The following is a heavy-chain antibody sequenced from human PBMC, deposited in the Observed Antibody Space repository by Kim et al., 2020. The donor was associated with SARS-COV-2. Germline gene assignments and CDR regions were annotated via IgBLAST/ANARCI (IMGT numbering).Heavy chain of an antibody. D-gene: IGHD2-2*02. CDR1: GYTFTSYA. V-gene: IGHV7-4-1*02. J-gene: IGHJ6*02. Sequence: ASVKVSCKASGYTFTSYAMNWVRQAPGQGLEWMGWINTNTGNPTYAQGFTGRFVFSLDTSVSTAYLQISSLKAEDTAVYYCARHITFCSSTSCYKFAYYYGMDVWGQGTTVTVSS. CDR2: INTNTGNP. CDR3: ARHITFCSSTSCYKFAYYYGMDV.